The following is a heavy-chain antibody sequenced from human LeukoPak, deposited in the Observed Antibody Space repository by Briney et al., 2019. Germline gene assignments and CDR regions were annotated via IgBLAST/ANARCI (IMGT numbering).Heavy chain of an antibody. CDR1: GYTFTGYY. CDR2: MNPNSGNT. CDR3: ARGFAGIMNFH. J-gene: IGHJ4*02. D-gene: IGHD1-20*01. V-gene: IGHV1-8*02. Sequence: ASVKVSCKASGYTFTGYYMHWVRQATGQGLEWMGWMNPNSGNTGYAQKFQGRVTMTRNTSISTAYMELSSLRSEDTAVYYCARGFAGIMNFHWGQGTLVTVSS.